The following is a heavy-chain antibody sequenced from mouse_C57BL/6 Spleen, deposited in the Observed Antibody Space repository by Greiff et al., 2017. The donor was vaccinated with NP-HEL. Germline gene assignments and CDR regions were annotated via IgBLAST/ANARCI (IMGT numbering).Heavy chain of an antibody. Sequence: QVQLQQSGAELARPGASVKLSCKASGYTFTSYGISWVKQRTGQGLEWIGEIYPRSGNTYYNEKFKDKATLTADKSSSTVYMELSRLTSEDSAVYFCARHVNWDEGFAYWGQGTLVTVSA. CDR2: IYPRSGNT. D-gene: IGHD4-1*02. J-gene: IGHJ3*01. CDR3: ARHVNWDEGFAY. CDR1: GYTFTSYG. V-gene: IGHV1-81*01.